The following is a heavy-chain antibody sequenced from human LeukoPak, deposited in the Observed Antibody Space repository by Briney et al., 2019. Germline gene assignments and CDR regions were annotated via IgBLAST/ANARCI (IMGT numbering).Heavy chain of an antibody. Sequence: SETLSLTCTVSGGSISSSSYYWGWIRQPPGKGLEWIGRIYTSGSTNYNPSLKSRVTMSVDTSKNQFSLKLSSVTAADTAVYYCARDLWFGNWFDPWGQGTLVTVSS. CDR1: GGSISSSSYY. V-gene: IGHV4-39*07. J-gene: IGHJ5*02. CDR2: IYTSGST. CDR3: ARDLWFGNWFDP. D-gene: IGHD3-10*01.